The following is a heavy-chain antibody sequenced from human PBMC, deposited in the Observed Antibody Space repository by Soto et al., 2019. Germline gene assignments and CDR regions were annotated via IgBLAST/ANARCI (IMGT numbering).Heavy chain of an antibody. D-gene: IGHD6-13*01. CDR1: GGSISSGGYS. CDR2: IYYSGST. Sequence: PSETLSLTCAVSGGSISSGGYSWSWIRQPPGKGPEWIGYIYYSGSTNYNPSLKSRVTISVDTSKNQFSLKLSSVTAADTAVYYCARAAIAAAPSDYLGQGTLVTVSS. J-gene: IGHJ4*02. V-gene: IGHV4-61*08. CDR3: ARAAIAAAPSDY.